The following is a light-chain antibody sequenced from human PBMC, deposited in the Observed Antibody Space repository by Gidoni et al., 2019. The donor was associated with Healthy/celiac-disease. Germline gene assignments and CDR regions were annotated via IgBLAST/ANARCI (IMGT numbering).Light chain of an antibody. Sequence: QSVLTQQPSASGTPGQRVTISCSGSSSNIGSNYVYWYQQLPGTAPNLLIYRNNQRPSGVPARFSGSKSGTSASLAISGLRSEDEADYYCAAWDDSLSGVVFGGGTKLTVL. V-gene: IGLV1-47*01. CDR3: AAWDDSLSGVV. J-gene: IGLJ2*01. CDR1: SSNIGSNY. CDR2: RNN.